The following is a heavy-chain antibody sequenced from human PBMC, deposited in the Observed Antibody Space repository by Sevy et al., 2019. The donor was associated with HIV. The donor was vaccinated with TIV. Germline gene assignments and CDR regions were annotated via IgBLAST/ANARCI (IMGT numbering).Heavy chain of an antibody. Sequence: GGSLRLSCVASGFTFSRHSMIWVRQAPGKGLEWISFITGSSNTIHYAESVKGRFTISRDNAKNSLYLQMSSLRHEDTAVYYCARDTGTWEYYFDSWGQGTLVTVSS. J-gene: IGHJ4*02. V-gene: IGHV3-48*02. CDR1: GFTFSRHS. CDR2: ITGSSNTI. D-gene: IGHD1-26*01. CDR3: ARDTGTWEYYFDS.